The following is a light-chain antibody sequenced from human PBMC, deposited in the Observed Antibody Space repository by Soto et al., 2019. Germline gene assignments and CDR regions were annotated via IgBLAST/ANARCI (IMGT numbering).Light chain of an antibody. CDR2: EVS. J-gene: IGLJ2*01. CDR3: SSFAGSPVV. Sequence: QSALTQPPSAYGSPGQSVTITCSGTSSDVGEENYVSWYQQHPGKVPKLILYEVSKRPSGVPDRFSGSRSGNTASLTVSGIQAEDEADYSCSSFAGSPVVFGGGTKLTVL. V-gene: IGLV2-8*01. CDR1: SSDVGEENY.